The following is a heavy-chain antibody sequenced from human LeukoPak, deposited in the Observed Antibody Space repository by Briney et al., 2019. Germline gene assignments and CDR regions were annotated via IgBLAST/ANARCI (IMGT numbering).Heavy chain of an antibody. D-gene: IGHD1-26*01. CDR2: IYHSGST. CDR3: VRVDIDSGSFADFDY. J-gene: IGHJ4*02. V-gene: IGHV4-38-2*02. Sequence: PSETLSLTCSVSGYSISSDYYWGWIRQPPGKGLEWIASIYHSGSTYYNPSLKSRVTISVDTSKNQFSLKLSSVTAADTAVYYCVRVDIDSGSFADFDYWGQGTLVTVSS. CDR1: GYSISSDYY.